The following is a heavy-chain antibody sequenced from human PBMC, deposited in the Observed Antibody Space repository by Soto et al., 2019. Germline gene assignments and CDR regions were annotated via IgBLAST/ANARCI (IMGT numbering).Heavy chain of an antibody. J-gene: IGHJ4*02. CDR1: GGTFSSYA. V-gene: IGHV1-69*12. CDR2: IIPIFGTA. D-gene: IGHD4-17*01. CDR3: ARGRTTVTTFLAGDFDY. Sequence: QVQLVQSGAEVKKPGSSVKVSCKASGGTFSSYAISWVRQAPGQGLEWMGGIIPIFGTANYAQKFQGRVTITADESTRTAYMELSSLRSEDTAVYYCARGRTTVTTFLAGDFDYWGQGTLVTVSS.